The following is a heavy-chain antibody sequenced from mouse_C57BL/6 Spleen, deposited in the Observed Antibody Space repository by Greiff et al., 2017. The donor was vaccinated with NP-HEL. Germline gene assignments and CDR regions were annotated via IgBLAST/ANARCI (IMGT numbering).Heavy chain of an antibody. CDR1: GYTFTSYT. J-gene: IGHJ2*01. Sequence: VQRVESGAELARPGASVKMSCKASGYTFTSYTMHWVKQRPGQGLEWIGYINPSSGYTKYNQKFKDKATLTADKSSSTAYMQLSSLTSEDSAVYYCARFTTGYWGQGTTLTVSS. V-gene: IGHV1-4*01. CDR2: INPSSGYT. D-gene: IGHD1-1*01. CDR3: ARFTTGY.